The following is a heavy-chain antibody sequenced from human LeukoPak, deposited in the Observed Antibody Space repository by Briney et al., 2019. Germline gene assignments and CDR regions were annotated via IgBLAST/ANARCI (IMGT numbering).Heavy chain of an antibody. CDR3: ARRGGYYDSSGYYYDY. CDR2: IYHSGST. D-gene: IGHD3-22*01. CDR1: GYSISSGYY. V-gene: IGHV4-38-2*02. Sequence: SETLSLTCSVSGYSISSGYYWGWIRQSPGKGLEWIGSIYHSGSTYYNPSLKSRVTISVDTSKNQFSLKLSSVTAADTAVYYCARRGGYYDSSGYYYDYWGQGTLVTVSS. J-gene: IGHJ4*02.